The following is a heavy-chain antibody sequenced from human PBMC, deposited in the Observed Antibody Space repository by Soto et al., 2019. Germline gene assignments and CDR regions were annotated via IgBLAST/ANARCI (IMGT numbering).Heavy chain of an antibody. D-gene: IGHD3-9*01. CDR3: ARHRYSFYFDY. J-gene: IGHJ4*02. CDR2: IYYSGST. CDR1: GEMVTSHD. Sequence: PSETLSLTCSFSGEMVTSHDVTWIRQPPGKGLEWIGYIYYSGSTNYNPSLKSRVTISVDTSKNQFSLKLSSVTAADTAVYYCARHRYSFYFDYWGQGTLVTVSS. V-gene: IGHV4-59*08.